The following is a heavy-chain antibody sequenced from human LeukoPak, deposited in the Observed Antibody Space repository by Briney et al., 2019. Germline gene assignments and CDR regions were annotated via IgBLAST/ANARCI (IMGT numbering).Heavy chain of an antibody. CDR2: IYSGGST. CDR1: GLTVSSNY. CDR3: ARDLPHGGLDY. J-gene: IGHJ4*02. V-gene: IGHV3-66*01. Sequence: GGSLRLSCAASGLTVSSNYMSWVRQPPGKGLEWVSVIYSGGSTYYADSVKGRFTISRDNSKNTLYLQMNSLRAEDTAVYYCARDLPHGGLDYWGQGTLVTVSS.